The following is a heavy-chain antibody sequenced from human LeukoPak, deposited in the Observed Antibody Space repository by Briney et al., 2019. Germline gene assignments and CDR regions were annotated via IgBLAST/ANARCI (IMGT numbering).Heavy chain of an antibody. V-gene: IGHV1-18*01. CDR3: ARDRGGRGIHYFDY. Sequence: ASVKVSCKASGYTFTSYGISWVRQAPGQGLEWMGWISAYNGNTNYAQKLQGRVTMTTDTSTSTAYMELRSLRSDDTAVYYCARDRGGRGIHYFDYWGQGTLVTVSS. D-gene: IGHD3-10*01. CDR2: ISAYNGNT. J-gene: IGHJ4*02. CDR1: GYTFTSYG.